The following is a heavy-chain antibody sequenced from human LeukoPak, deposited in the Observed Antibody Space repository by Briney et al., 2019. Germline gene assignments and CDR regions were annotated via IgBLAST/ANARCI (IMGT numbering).Heavy chain of an antibody. J-gene: IGHJ6*02. CDR3: ARDSDILTGYYYYYYGMDV. D-gene: IGHD3-9*01. V-gene: IGHV3-23*01. CDR2: ISGSGGST. Sequence: HPGGSLRLSCAASGFTFSSYAMSWVRQAPGKGLEWVSAISGSGGSTYYADSVKGRFTISRDNSKNTLSLQMNSLRAEDTAVYYCARDSDILTGYYYYYYGMDVWGQGTTVTVSS. CDR1: GFTFSSYA.